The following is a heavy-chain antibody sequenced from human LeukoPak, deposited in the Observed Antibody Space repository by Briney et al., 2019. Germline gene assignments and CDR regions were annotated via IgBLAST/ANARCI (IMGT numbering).Heavy chain of an antibody. CDR2: IQSSGST. CDR1: GGSISSYY. V-gene: IGHV4-4*07. Sequence: SETMSLTCSVSGGSISSYYWSWVRQPAGKGLEWIGRIQSSGSTNHNPSLKSRVTMSVDTSKFQFSLKLSSVTAADTAVYYCARGVSPLDYWGQGTLVTVSS. CDR3: ARGVSPLDY. D-gene: IGHD2-8*01. J-gene: IGHJ4*02.